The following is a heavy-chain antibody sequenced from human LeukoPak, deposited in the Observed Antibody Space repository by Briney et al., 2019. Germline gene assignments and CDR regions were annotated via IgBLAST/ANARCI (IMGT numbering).Heavy chain of an antibody. V-gene: IGHV4-59*01. Sequence: PSETLSLTCTVSGGSISSYHWSWIRQPPGKGLEWIGYIYYSGSTNYNPSLKSRVTISVDTSKNQFSLKLSSVTAADTAVYYCARVHSAAGSYWFDPWGQGTLVTVSS. D-gene: IGHD6-13*01. CDR1: GGSISSYH. J-gene: IGHJ5*02. CDR2: IYYSGST. CDR3: ARVHSAAGSYWFDP.